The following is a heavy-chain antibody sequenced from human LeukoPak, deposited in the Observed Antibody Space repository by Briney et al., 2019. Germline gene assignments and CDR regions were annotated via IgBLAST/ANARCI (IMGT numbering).Heavy chain of an antibody. D-gene: IGHD2-2*01. V-gene: IGHV3-30*02. Sequence: GGSLRLSCAASGFTFSTYGTHWVRQAPGKGLDWVAFIRYDGSNKYYADSVKGRFTISRDNSKNTVYLQMNSLRAEDTAVYYCAAPGVPAATYYFDYWGQGTLVTVSS. CDR3: AAPGVPAATYYFDY. CDR1: GFTFSTYG. CDR2: IRYDGSNK. J-gene: IGHJ4*02.